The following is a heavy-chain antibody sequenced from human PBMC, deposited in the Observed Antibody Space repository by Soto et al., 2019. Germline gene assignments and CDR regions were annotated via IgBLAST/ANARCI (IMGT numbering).Heavy chain of an antibody. CDR1: GFTFNTYG. J-gene: IGHJ6*02. V-gene: IGHV3-33*08. CDR2: IWYDGSNK. Sequence: QVQLVESGGGVVQPGGSLRLSCTTSGFTFNTYGMYWVRQALGKGLEWVAIIWYDGSNKYYGDSVKGRFTISRDNSKNTLYLQMNSLRAEDTALYYCARGDCTGAYCYSWPFNYGVDVWGQGTTVTVSS. CDR3: ARGDCTGAYCYSWPFNYGVDV. D-gene: IGHD2-15*01.